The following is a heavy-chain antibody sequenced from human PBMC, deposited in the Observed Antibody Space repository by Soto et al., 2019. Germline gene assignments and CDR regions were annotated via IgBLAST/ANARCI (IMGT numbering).Heavy chain of an antibody. J-gene: IGHJ4*02. CDR2: IIPIFGTA. CDR3: AREKRNKRDGYNLFDY. CDR1: GGTFSSYA. Sequence: QVQLVQSGAEVKKPGSSVKVSCKASGGTFSSYAISWVRQAPGQGLEWMGGIIPIFGTANYAQKFQGRVTITADESTSTAYMELSSPRSEDTAVYYCAREKRNKRDGYNLFDYWGQGTLVTVSS. V-gene: IGHV1-69*01. D-gene: IGHD5-12*01.